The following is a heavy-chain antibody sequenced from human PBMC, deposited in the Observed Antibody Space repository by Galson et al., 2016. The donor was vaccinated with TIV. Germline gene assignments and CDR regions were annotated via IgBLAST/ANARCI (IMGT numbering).Heavy chain of an antibody. J-gene: IGHJ5*02. CDR2: VSYDGTRQ. CDR3: GQAGRYFDWLVARFDP. V-gene: IGHV3-30*01. Sequence: SLRLSCAASGFIFSDYAMHWVRRALGKGLEWVAIVSYDGTRQYYADSVKGRFTVSRDNSTNTVSLQMNSLRPEDTAVYYCGQAGRYFDWLVARFDPRGQGTLVTVSS. CDR1: GFIFSDYA. D-gene: IGHD3-9*01.